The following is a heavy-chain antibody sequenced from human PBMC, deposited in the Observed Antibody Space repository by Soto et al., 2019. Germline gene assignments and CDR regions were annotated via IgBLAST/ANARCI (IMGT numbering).Heavy chain of an antibody. J-gene: IGHJ4*02. Sequence: LSLTFTVSGGSISSGGYYWSWIRQHPGKGLEWIGYIYYSGSTYYNPSLKSRATISVDTSKNQFSLKLSSVTAADTAVYYCARGISSTWYFYFDYWGQGTLVTVSS. V-gene: IGHV4-31*03. CDR1: GGSISSGGYY. D-gene: IGHD6-13*01. CDR3: ARGISSTWYFYFDY. CDR2: IYYSGST.